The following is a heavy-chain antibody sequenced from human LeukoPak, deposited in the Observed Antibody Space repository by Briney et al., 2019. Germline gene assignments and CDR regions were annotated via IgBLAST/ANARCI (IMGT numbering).Heavy chain of an antibody. CDR3: ARASRDGYKGFDY. V-gene: IGHV3-66*01. Sequence: GGSLRLSCAASGFTVSSNYMSWVRQAPGKGLGWVSVIYSGGSTYYADSVKGRFTISRDNSKNTLYLQMNSLRAEDTAVYYCARASRDGYKGFDYWGQGTLVTVSS. CDR1: GFTVSSNY. D-gene: IGHD5-24*01. CDR2: IYSGGST. J-gene: IGHJ4*02.